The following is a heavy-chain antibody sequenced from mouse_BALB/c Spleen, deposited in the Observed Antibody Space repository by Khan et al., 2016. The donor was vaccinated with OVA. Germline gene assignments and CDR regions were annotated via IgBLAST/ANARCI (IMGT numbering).Heavy chain of an antibody. J-gene: IGHJ3*01. CDR3: ARKDYYDYDPFPY. Sequence: EVKLLESGPGLVKPSQSLSLTCTVTGYSITSEFAWNWIRQFPGNKLEWMGYISYSGNTRYNPSLQSLISITRDPSRNQFFLQLNSVTTEDTATYYCARKDYYDYDPFPYWGQGTLVTVSA. CDR1: GYSITSEFA. CDR2: ISYSGNT. V-gene: IGHV3-2*02. D-gene: IGHD2-4*01.